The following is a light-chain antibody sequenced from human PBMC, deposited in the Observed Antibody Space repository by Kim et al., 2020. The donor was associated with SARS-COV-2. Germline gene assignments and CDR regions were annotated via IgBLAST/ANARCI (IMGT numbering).Light chain of an antibody. V-gene: IGKV3-20*01. CDR1: QSISSY. Sequence: LSPGERATLSCRASQSISSYVAWYQHKPGQAPRLLIYGASSRATGTPDRFSGSGSGTDFTLTITRLEPEDFAVYYCQQYGSSSWTFGQGTKVDIK. CDR2: GAS. CDR3: QQYGSSSWT. J-gene: IGKJ1*01.